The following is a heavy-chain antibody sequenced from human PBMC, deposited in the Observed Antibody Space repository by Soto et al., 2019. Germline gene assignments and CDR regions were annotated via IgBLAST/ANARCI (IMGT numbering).Heavy chain of an antibody. D-gene: IGHD3-22*01. Sequence: GGSLRLSCAASGFTFSDYYMRWIRQAPGKGLEWVSYISSSGSTIYYADSVKGRFTISRDNAKNSLYLQMNSLRAEDTAVYYCARGSSYYDSSGYYYFLGFDYWGQGTLVTVSS. V-gene: IGHV3-11*01. CDR2: ISSSGSTI. J-gene: IGHJ4*02. CDR3: ARGSSYYDSSGYYYFLGFDY. CDR1: GFTFSDYY.